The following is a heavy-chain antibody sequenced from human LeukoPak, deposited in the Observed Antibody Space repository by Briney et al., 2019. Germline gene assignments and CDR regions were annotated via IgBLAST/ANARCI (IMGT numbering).Heavy chain of an antibody. J-gene: IGHJ1*01. V-gene: IGHV3-66*01. CDR3: ARDTDYYGSGRQGYFDH. D-gene: IGHD3-10*01. CDR2: ILSGGET. CDR1: GFSISDNF. Sequence: PGGSLRLSCAASGFSISDNFMGWVRQTPGKGLEWVSLILSGGETYSADSVKGRFAISKDNSKNTLHLQMNSLRVEDTAMYYCARDTDYYGSGRQGYFDHWGQGTLVTVSS.